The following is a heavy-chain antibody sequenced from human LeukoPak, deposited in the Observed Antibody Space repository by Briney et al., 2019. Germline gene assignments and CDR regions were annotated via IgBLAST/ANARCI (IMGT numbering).Heavy chain of an antibody. V-gene: IGHV3-30*03. D-gene: IGHD1-26*01. CDR2: ISYDGSNK. Sequence: GGSLRLSCAASGFTFSYYGLSWVRQAPGKGLEWVAVISYDGSNKYYADSVKGRFTISRDNSKNTLYLQMNSLRAEDTAVYYCARHPGWELRNFDYWGQGTLVTVSS. J-gene: IGHJ4*02. CDR3: ARHPGWELRNFDY. CDR1: GFTFSYYG.